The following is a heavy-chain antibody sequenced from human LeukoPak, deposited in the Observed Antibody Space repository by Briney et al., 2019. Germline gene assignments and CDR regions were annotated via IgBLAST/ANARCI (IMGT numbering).Heavy chain of an antibody. V-gene: IGHV3-7*01. CDR3: ARDPSTMPFDY. Sequence: GGSLRLSCAASGFTISSYWMSWVRQAPGKGLEWVANIKQDGSEKHYVDSVKGRFTISRDNAKNSLYLRMNSLRAEDTAVYYCARDPSTMPFDYWGQGTLVTVSS. CDR1: GFTISSYW. D-gene: IGHD2-2*01. CDR2: IKQDGSEK. J-gene: IGHJ4*02.